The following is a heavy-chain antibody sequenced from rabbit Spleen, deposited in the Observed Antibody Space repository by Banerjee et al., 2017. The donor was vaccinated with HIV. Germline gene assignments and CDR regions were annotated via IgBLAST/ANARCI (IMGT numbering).Heavy chain of an antibody. Sequence: QSLEESGGDLVKPGASLTLTCTASGVSFSGSSYMCWVSQAPGKGLEWIACIEGGSSSFTYFASWAKGRFTISKALSTTVTLQMTSLTAADTATYFCARDTSSSFSSYGMDLWGQGTLVTVS. V-gene: IGHV1S40*01. D-gene: IGHD1-1*01. CDR2: IEGGSSSFT. CDR1: GVSFSGSSY. CDR3: ARDTSSSFSSYGMDL. J-gene: IGHJ6*01.